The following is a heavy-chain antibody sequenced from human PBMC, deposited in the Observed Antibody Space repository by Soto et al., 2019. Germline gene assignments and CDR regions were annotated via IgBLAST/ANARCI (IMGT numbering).Heavy chain of an antibody. CDR1: GGTFSSYT. Sequence: QVQLVQSGAEVKKPGSSVKVSCKASGGTFSSYTISWVRQAPGQGLEWMGRIIPILGIANSAQKFQGRVTITADKSTSTAYMELSSLRAEDTAVYYCACLRGGTTVIGRNPYSFYYYNLDVWRKGTTVTVSS. V-gene: IGHV1-69*02. CDR3: ACLRGGTTVIGRNPYSFYYYNLDV. CDR2: IIPILGIA. J-gene: IGHJ6*03. D-gene: IGHD1-1*01.